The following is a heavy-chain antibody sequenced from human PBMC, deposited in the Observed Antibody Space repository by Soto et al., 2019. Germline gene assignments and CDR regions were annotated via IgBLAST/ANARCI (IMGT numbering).Heavy chain of an antibody. D-gene: IGHD6-19*01. CDR1: GFTFDDYA. V-gene: IGHV3-9*01. CDR2: ISWNSGSI. J-gene: IGHJ4*02. Sequence: GGSLRLSCAASGFTFDDYAMHWVRQAPGKGLEWVSGISWNSGSIGYADSVKGRFTISRDNAKNSLYLQMNSLRAEDTALYYCATKRYNSSGPTFDYWGQGTLVTVSS. CDR3: ATKRYNSSGPTFDY.